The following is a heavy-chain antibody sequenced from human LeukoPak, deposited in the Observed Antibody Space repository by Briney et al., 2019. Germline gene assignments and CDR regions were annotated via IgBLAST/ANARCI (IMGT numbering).Heavy chain of an antibody. Sequence: GGSLRLSCAASGFTFSSYARSWVRQAPGKGLEWVSYISISGSTIYYADSVKGRFTISRDNAKNSLYLQMNSLRAEDTAVYYCARDRSGYSGYDFFDYWGQGALVTVSS. CDR2: ISISGSTI. D-gene: IGHD5-12*01. CDR3: ARDRSGYSGYDFFDY. V-gene: IGHV3-48*03. CDR1: GFTFSSYA. J-gene: IGHJ4*02.